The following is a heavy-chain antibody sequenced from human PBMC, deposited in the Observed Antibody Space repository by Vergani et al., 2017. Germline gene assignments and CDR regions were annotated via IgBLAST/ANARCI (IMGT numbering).Heavy chain of an antibody. D-gene: IGHD6-19*01. J-gene: IGHJ4*02. CDR1: GYTFTGYY. Sequence: QVQLVQSGAEVKKPGASVKVSCKASGYTFTGYYMHWVRQAPGQGLEWMGWINPNSGGTNYAQKFQGRVTMTRDTSISTAYMELSRLRSDDTAVYYCARGIIAVAGTFPLDYWGQGTTVTVSS. CDR2: INPNSGGT. V-gene: IGHV1-2*02. CDR3: ARGIIAVAGTFPLDY.